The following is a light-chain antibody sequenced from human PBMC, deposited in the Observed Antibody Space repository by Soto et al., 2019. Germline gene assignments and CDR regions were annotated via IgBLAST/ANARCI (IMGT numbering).Light chain of an antibody. CDR3: QQYYSYPIT. CDR1: QGINIF. V-gene: IGKV1-9*01. CDR2: AAS. J-gene: IGKJ5*01. Sequence: DIQMTQSPSSLSASVGDIVTITFRASQGINIFLAWFQQKPGKAPKLLIYAASTLQSGVPSRFSGSGSGTDFTLTISCLQSEDFATYYCQQYYSYPITFGQGTRLEIK.